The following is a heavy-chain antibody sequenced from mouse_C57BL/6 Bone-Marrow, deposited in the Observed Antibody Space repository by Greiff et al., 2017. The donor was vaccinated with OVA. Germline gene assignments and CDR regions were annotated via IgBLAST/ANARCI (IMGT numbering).Heavy chain of an antibody. CDR3: ARSLIYYYEDFDY. D-gene: IGHD1-1*01. CDR1: GYTFTDYY. Sequence: VQLQQSGPVLVKPGASVKISCKASGYTFTDYYMNWVKQSHGKSLEWIGVINPYNGGTSYNQKFKGKATLTVDKSSSTAYMELNSLTSEDSAVYYCARSLIYYYEDFDYWGQGTTLTVSS. V-gene: IGHV1-19*01. CDR2: INPYNGGT. J-gene: IGHJ2*01.